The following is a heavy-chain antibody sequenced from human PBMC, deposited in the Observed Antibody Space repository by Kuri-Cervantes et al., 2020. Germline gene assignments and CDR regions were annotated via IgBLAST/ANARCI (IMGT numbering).Heavy chain of an antibody. CDR3: AKDRGITYGMDV. Sequence: GGSLRLSCAASGFTFSNAWMGWVRQAPGKGLEWVSGISWNSGSIGYADSVEGRFTISRDNAKNSLYLQMNSLRAEDTALYYCAKDRGITYGMDVWGQGTTVTVSS. V-gene: IGHV3-9*01. D-gene: IGHD3-3*01. CDR1: GFTFSNAW. J-gene: IGHJ6*02. CDR2: ISWNSGSI.